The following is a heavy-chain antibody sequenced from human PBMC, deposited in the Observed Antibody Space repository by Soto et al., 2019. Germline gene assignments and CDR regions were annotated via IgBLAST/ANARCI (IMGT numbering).Heavy chain of an antibody. Sequence: SETVSLRGTVSGGSISSYYWSSIRQPPGKGLESLGYIYCTXSNHYNRCLTSGVIISVYTSKNQFSRKLSSVTAADTAVYYCARARITILGLVNGGSGWFEPWGQGTLVTVSS. CDR3: ARARITILGLVNGGSGWFEP. CDR2: IYCTXSN. D-gene: IGHD3-3*01. CDR1: GGSISSYY. V-gene: IGHV4-59*01. J-gene: IGHJ5*02.